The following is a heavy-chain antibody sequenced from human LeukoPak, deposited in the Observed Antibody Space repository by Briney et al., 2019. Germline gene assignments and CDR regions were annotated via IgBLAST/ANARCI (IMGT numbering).Heavy chain of an antibody. V-gene: IGHV3-7*01. J-gene: IGHJ4*02. D-gene: IGHD4-17*01. Sequence: GGSLRLSCEASKFISSSHWMTWVRQAPGKGLEWVAMINPDGSAKYYADSVKGRFTISRDNAKNSLDLQMNSLRVDDTAVYYCARGATYGGGDYWGQGTLVTVSS. CDR3: ARGATYGGGDY. CDR1: KFISSSHW. CDR2: INPDGSAK.